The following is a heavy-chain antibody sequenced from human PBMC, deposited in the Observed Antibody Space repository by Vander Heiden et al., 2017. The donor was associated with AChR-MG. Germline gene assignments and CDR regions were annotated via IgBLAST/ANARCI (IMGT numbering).Heavy chain of an antibody. CDR3: ASVSTGVGPDYFDY. D-gene: IGHD2-2*01. J-gene: IGHJ4*02. CDR1: GGSISSGGYY. V-gene: IGHV4-31*03. Sequence: QVQLQESGPGLVKPSQTLSLTCTVSGGSISSGGYYWSWIREHPGKGLEWIGYIYYSGRTYYNPALKSRVTISVDTSKNQFSLKLRSVTAADTAVYYCASVSTGVGPDYFDYWGQGTLVTVSS. CDR2: IYYSGRT.